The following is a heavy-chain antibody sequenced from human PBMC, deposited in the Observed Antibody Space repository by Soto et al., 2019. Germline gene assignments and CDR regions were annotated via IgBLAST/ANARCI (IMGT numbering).Heavy chain of an antibody. V-gene: IGHV3-23*01. Sequence: EVQLLESGGGLVQPGGSLRLSCAASGFTFSGYAMSWVRLAPGKGLEWVSDISGSGDSRYYADAVKGRFRISRDKSKDTLDLQMNCLRAEDAAVDYCARLSSVSDYVHYHFDHWGQGTLVTVSS. CDR2: ISGSGDSR. D-gene: IGHD1-26*01. CDR3: ARLSSVSDYVHYHFDH. CDR1: GFTFSGYA. J-gene: IGHJ4*02.